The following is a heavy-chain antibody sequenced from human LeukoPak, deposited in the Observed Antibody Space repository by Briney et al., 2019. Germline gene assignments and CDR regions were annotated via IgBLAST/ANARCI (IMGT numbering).Heavy chain of an antibody. D-gene: IGHD6-19*01. V-gene: IGHV1-46*01. CDR2: INPSGGST. Sequence: ASVKVSCKASGYTFTSYYMHLVGQAPGHGLEWMGIINPSGGSTTYAPQFQGSVTMTTDTPTSTVYMELSSLRSQDTPVYYCARGDSSGSSFAFDISGPGTMVTVSS. J-gene: IGHJ3*02. CDR1: GYTFTSYY. CDR3: ARGDSSGSSFAFDI.